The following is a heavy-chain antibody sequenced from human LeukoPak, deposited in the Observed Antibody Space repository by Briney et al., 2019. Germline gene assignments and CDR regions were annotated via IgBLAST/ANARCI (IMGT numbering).Heavy chain of an antibody. Sequence: GESLKISCKASGFTFSTYSFAWVRQMPGKGLEWMGVIYAGDSSTRYSPSFQGQVTISVEKSISTVYLQWSSVKASDSAIYYCARHSCYDSWGQGTLVTVSS. D-gene: IGHD3-16*01. CDR2: IYAGDSST. V-gene: IGHV5-51*01. J-gene: IGHJ4*02. CDR1: GFTFSTYS. CDR3: ARHSCYDS.